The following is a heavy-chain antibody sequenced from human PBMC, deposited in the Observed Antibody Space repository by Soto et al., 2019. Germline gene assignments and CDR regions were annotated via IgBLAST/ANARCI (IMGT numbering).Heavy chain of an antibody. CDR2: IRSKGHNYAT. Sequence: GSLRLSCAASGFAFSGSAMYWVRQASGKGPEWVGRIRSKGHNYATEYAASVKGRFTISRDDSKNTAYLQMNSLQTEDTAVYYCTRDLFSYDYSGILWFDPWGQGTLVTVSS. CDR1: GFAFSGSA. D-gene: IGHD3-16*01. CDR3: TRDLFSYDYSGILWFDP. V-gene: IGHV3-73*01. J-gene: IGHJ5*02.